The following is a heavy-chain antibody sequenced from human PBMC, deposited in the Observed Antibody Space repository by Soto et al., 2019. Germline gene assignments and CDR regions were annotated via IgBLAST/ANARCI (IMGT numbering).Heavy chain of an antibody. J-gene: IGHJ5*02. CDR3: ATQEVGGSYVYTFDP. D-gene: IGHD1-26*01. V-gene: IGHV4-39*01. CDR1: GGSITSISYY. CDR2: IYYSGST. Sequence: SETLSLTCTVSGGSITSISYYWGWIRQPPGKGPEWIGSIYYSGSTYYNPSLKSRVTISVDTSKNQFSLKLSSVTAADTAVYYCATQEVGGSYVYTFDPWGQGTLVTVSS.